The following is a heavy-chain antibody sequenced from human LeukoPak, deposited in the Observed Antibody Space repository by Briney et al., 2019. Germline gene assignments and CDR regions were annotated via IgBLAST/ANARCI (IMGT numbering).Heavy chain of an antibody. CDR2: ISGSGGST. Sequence: GGSLRLSCAASGFTVSSNYMSWVRQAPGKGLEWVSAISGSGGSTYYADSVKGRFTISRDNSKNTLYLQMNSLRAEDTAVYYCAKDLTMIVVAYGYWGQGTLVTVSS. J-gene: IGHJ4*02. CDR1: GFTVSSNY. CDR3: AKDLTMIVVAYGY. V-gene: IGHV3-23*01. D-gene: IGHD3-22*01.